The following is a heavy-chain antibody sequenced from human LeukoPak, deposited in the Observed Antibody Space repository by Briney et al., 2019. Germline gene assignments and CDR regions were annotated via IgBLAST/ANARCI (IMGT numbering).Heavy chain of an antibody. V-gene: IGHV1-69*01. CDR1: GGTFSSYA. D-gene: IGHD5-24*01. Sequence: SVKVSCKASGGTFSSYAISWVRQAPGQGLEWMGGIIPIFGTANYAQKFQGRVTITADESTSTAYMELSSLRSEDTAVYYCARAGPGWLQLSGNDAFDIWGQGTMVTVSS. CDR3: ARAGPGWLQLSGNDAFDI. J-gene: IGHJ3*02. CDR2: IIPIFGTA.